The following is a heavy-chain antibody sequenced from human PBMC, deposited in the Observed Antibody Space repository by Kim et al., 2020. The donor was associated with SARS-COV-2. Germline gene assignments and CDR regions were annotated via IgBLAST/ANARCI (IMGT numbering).Heavy chain of an antibody. V-gene: IGHV1-2*02. D-gene: IGHD3-10*01. Sequence: ASVKVSCKASGYTFTGYYMHWVRQAPGQGLEWMGWINPNSGGTNYAQKFQGRVTMTRDTSISTAYMELSRLRSDDTAVYYCASWPEFNFYYGMDVWGQGTTVTVSS. CDR2: INPNSGGT. J-gene: IGHJ6*02. CDR1: GYTFTGYY. CDR3: ASWPEFNFYYGMDV.